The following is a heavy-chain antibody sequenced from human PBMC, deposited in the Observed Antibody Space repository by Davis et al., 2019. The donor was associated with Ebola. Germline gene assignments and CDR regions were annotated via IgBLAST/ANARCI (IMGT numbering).Heavy chain of an antibody. Sequence: ASVKVSCKASGYTFTSYDINWVRQAPGQRLEWMGWMNPNSGNTGYAQKFQGRVAMTRNTSISTAYMELSSLGSEDTAVYYCARARRYSSSWQRSVWFDPWGQGTLVTVSS. V-gene: IGHV1-8*01. CDR2: MNPNSGNT. CDR1: GYTFTSYD. D-gene: IGHD6-13*01. CDR3: ARARRYSSSWQRSVWFDP. J-gene: IGHJ5*02.